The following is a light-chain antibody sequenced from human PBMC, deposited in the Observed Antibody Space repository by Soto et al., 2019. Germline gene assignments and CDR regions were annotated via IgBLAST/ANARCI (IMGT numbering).Light chain of an antibody. V-gene: IGLV4-69*02. CDR2: INNDGSH. J-gene: IGLJ3*02. CDR3: QTWGTGPLV. CDR1: SGHNSYA. Sequence: QLVLTQAPSASASLVASVKLTCTLSSGHNSYAIAWHQQQPEKGPRYVMKINNDGSHIKGDGIPDRFSGSSSGAERYLTISSRQSEDEADYYCQTWGTGPLVFGGGTKLTVL.